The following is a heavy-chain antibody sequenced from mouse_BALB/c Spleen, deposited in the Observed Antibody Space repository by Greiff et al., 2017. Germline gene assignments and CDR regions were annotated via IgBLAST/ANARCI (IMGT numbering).Heavy chain of an antibody. D-gene: IGHD4-1*02. Sequence: EVKVEESGGGLVKPGGSLKLSCAASGFTFSSYTMSWVRQTPEKRLEWVATISSGGSYTYYPDSVKGRFTISRDNAKNTLYLQMSSLKSEDTAMYYCTRAPTGFFDYWGQGTTLTVSS. CDR2: ISSGGSYT. J-gene: IGHJ2*01. CDR3: TRAPTGFFDY. CDR1: GFTFSSYT. V-gene: IGHV5-6-4*01.